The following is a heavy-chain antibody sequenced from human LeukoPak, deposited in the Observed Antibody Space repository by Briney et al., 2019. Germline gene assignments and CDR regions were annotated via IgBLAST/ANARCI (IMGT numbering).Heavy chain of an antibody. J-gene: IGHJ5*02. CDR2: INPNSGGT. CDR1: GYTFTGYY. D-gene: IGHD3-22*01. Sequence: ASVKVSCKASGYTFTGYYMHWVRQAPGQGLEWMGWINPNSGGTNYAQKFQGRVTMTRDTSISTAYMELSRLRSDDTAFYYCARYDSTVNWFDPWGQGTLVTVSS. V-gene: IGHV1-2*02. CDR3: ARYDSTVNWFDP.